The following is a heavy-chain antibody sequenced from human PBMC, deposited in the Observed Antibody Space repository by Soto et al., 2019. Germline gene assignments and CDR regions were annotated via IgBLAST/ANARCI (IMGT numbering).Heavy chain of an antibody. V-gene: IGHV5-51*07. D-gene: IGHD6-13*01. J-gene: IGHJ4*02. CDR2: IYPGDYET. Sequence: LGESLKISCQCSGYTFSNFWIAWVHQLPGKGLEWMGIIYPGDYETRYSPSFHGKVTISADRSIGTAYLQWSSLEASDSAFYFCARSPRSSPYFDYWGQGALVTVSS. CDR1: GYTFSNFW. CDR3: ARSPRSSPYFDY.